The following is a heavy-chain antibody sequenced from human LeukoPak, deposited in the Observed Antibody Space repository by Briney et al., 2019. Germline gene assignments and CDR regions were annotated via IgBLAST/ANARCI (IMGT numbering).Heavy chain of an antibody. CDR2: IIPILGIA. Sequence: SVKVSCKASGGTFSSYAISWVRQAPGQGLEWMGRIIPILGIANYAQKFQGRVTITADKPTSTAYMELSSLRSEDTAVYYCAREVVPAEGRFDPWGQGPLVTVSS. CDR1: GGTFSSYA. J-gene: IGHJ5*02. D-gene: IGHD2-2*01. CDR3: AREVVPAEGRFDP. V-gene: IGHV1-69*04.